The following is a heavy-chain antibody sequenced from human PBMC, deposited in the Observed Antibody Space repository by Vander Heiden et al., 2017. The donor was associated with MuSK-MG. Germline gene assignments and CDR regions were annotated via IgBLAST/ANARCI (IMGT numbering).Heavy chain of an antibody. V-gene: IGHV4-59*02. CDR2: ISYSGST. Sequence: QVQLQESGSGLVKPSETLSLTCTVPGGSVSGDSWAWTRQPPGKGREWLGYISYSGSTIYNPSLESRVTISVDTSKNQFCLKWTSVTAADTAVYYCAREHSRVTTDDYYYYYMDVWGKGTTVTVSS. CDR3: AREHSRVTTDDYYYYYMDV. CDR1: GGSVSGDS. J-gene: IGHJ6*03. D-gene: IGHD4-17*01.